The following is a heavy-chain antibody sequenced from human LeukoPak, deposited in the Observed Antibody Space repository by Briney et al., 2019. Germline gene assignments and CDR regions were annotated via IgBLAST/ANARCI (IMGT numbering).Heavy chain of an antibody. V-gene: IGHV1-2*02. Sequence: ASVKVSCKASGFTFTEYYIHWVRQAPGQGLEWMGWISPHSGGTNSAEKFQDRFTMTRDTSVSTVYMELGRLRHDDTAIYYCARIYYFDTNGYGAYFDSWGQGTLLTVSS. CDR2: ISPHSGGT. J-gene: IGHJ4*02. D-gene: IGHD3-22*01. CDR3: ARIYYFDTNGYGAYFDS. CDR1: GFTFTEYY.